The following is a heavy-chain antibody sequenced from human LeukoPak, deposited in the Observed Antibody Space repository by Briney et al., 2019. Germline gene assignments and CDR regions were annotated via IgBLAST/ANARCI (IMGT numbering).Heavy chain of an antibody. CDR2: VYYTGSI. V-gene: IGHV4-39*01. CDR3: ARLSYGELDN. Sequence: SETLSLTCTVSGGSISSSNYYWGWIRQPPGKGLEYIGSVYYTGSIHYNPSLTSRVTISADTSKNQFSLKLSSVTAADTAVYYCARLSYGELDNWGQGTLVTVSS. CDR1: GGSISSSNYY. J-gene: IGHJ4*02. D-gene: IGHD3-10*01.